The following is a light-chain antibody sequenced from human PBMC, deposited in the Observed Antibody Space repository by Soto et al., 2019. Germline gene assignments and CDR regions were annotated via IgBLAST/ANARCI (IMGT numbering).Light chain of an antibody. J-gene: IGKJ4*01. V-gene: IGKV3-15*01. Sequence: EIVMTQSPATLSVSPGERATLSCRASQSVSSNLAWYQQKPGQAPRLLISGASTRATGIPARFSGSGSGTEFTLTISSLQSEDFAVYYCQQYNNWPPLTFGGGNKVEIK. CDR2: GAS. CDR1: QSVSSN. CDR3: QQYNNWPPLT.